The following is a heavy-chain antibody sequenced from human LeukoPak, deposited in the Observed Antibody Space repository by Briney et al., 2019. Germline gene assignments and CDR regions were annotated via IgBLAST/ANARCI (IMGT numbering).Heavy chain of an antibody. CDR3: ARDSPPTANYYGIDV. CDR1: GGSISSYY. V-gene: IGHV4-59*01. D-gene: IGHD5-18*01. Sequence: SETLSLTCTVSGGSISSYYWSWIRQPPGKGLEWIGYIYYSGSTNYNPSLKSRVTISVDTSKNQFSLKLSSVTAADTAVYYCARDSPPTANYYGIDVWGQGTTVTVSS. J-gene: IGHJ6*02. CDR2: IYYSGST.